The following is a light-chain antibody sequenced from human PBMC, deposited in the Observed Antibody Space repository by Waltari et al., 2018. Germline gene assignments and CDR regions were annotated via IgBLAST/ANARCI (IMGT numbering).Light chain of an antibody. V-gene: IGKV1-5*03. CDR1: QSISSW. CDR3: QQYNSYRT. CDR2: KAS. J-gene: IGKJ1*01. Sequence: IQMTQSPSTLSASIGDRVTITCRASQSISSWLAWYQQKTGKAPKLLIYKASSLESGVPSRFSGSGSGTEFTLTISSLQPDDFGTYYCQQYNSYRTFGPGTKVEI.